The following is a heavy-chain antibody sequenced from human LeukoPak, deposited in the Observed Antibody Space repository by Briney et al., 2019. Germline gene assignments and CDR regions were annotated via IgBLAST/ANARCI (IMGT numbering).Heavy chain of an antibody. J-gene: IGHJ4*02. Sequence: SETLSLTCTVSGGSISSYYWSWIRQPPGKGLEWIWHIYYSGNTNYNPSLKSRGIISVDTSKTQFSLELSSVTAADTAAYYCARDIGGATYFVYWGQGTLVTVSS. D-gene: IGHD1-26*01. CDR3: ARDIGGATYFVY. V-gene: IGHV4-59*01. CDR1: GGSISSYY. CDR2: IYYSGNT.